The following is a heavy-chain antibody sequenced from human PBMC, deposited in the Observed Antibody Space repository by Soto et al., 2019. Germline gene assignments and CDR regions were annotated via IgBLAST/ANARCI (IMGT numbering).Heavy chain of an antibody. Sequence: QVQLQESGPGLVKPAETLSLTCTVSGGSNSSYYWCWIRQSPGKGLEWIGYMSYSGSTTYNPSLNSRVTIALHTSTNQFSLDLNSLTAADTAVYYCARARNFLTGFYKGGFYYFDYWGQGTLVTVSS. CDR1: GGSNSSYY. CDR2: MSYSGST. D-gene: IGHD3-9*01. V-gene: IGHV4-59*01. CDR3: ARARNFLTGFYKGGFYYFDY. J-gene: IGHJ4*02.